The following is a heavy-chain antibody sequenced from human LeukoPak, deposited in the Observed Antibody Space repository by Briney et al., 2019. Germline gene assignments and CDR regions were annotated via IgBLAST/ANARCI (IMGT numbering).Heavy chain of an antibody. D-gene: IGHD3-3*01. CDR3: TIVYERSAIFGVGPFDY. Sequence: SVKVSCKASGGTFSSYAISWVRQAPGQGLEWMGGIIPIFGTANYAQKFQGRVTITADESTSTAYMELSSLRSEDTAVYYCTIVYERSAIFGVGPFDYWGQGTLVTVSS. CDR1: GGTFSSYA. J-gene: IGHJ4*02. V-gene: IGHV1-69*13. CDR2: IIPIFGTA.